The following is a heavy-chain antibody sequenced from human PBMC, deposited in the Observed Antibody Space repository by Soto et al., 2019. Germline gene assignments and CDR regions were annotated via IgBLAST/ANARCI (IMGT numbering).Heavy chain of an antibody. CDR1: GFTFSSYA. Sequence: EVQLLESGGGLVQPGGSLRLSCAASGFTFSSYAMSWVRQAPGKGLEWVSAISGSGGSTYYADSVKGRFTISRDNSKNTLYLQMNSLRAEDTAVYYCAKAKSVQLRFTGARTHFDYWGQGTLVTVSS. D-gene: IGHD5-18*01. CDR2: ISGSGGST. J-gene: IGHJ4*02. CDR3: AKAKSVQLRFTGARTHFDY. V-gene: IGHV3-23*01.